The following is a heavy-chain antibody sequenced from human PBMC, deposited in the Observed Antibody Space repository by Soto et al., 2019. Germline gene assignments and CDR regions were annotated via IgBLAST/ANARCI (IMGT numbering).Heavy chain of an antibody. CDR3: AREGGVLRLSNWFDS. CDR1: GGSISSGGYY. J-gene: IGHJ5*01. V-gene: IGHV4-31*03. CDR2: IYYSGST. Sequence: PSETLSLTCTVSGGSISSGGYYWSWIRQHPGKGLEWIGYIYYSGSTYYNPSLKSRVTISVDTSKNQFSLKLSSVTAADTAVYYCAREGGVLRLSNWFDSWGQGIQVTVSS. D-gene: IGHD3-3*01.